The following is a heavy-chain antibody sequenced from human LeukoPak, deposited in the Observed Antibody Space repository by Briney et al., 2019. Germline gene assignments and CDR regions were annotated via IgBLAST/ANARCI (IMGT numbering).Heavy chain of an antibody. J-gene: IGHJ3*02. V-gene: IGHV3-9*01. CDR1: GFTFDDYA. CDR3: AKDRRAIFDILTGSNGFDM. D-gene: IGHD3-9*01. CDR2: LTWNSGRI. Sequence: GRSLRLSCAASGFTFDDYAMHWVRHVPGKGLEWVSGLTWNSGRIGYADSVKGRFTISRDNAKNSLYLQMNSLRPEDTALYYCAKDRRAIFDILTGSNGFDMWGQGTMVTVSS.